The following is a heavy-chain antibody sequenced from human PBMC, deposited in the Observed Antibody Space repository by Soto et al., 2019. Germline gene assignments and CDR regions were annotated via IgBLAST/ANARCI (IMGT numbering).Heavy chain of an antibody. V-gene: IGHV1-46*01. D-gene: IGHD2-2*01. Sequence: ASVKVYCKASGYTFTSYFMHLGRQAHGQGLEWMGIINPSGGSTSYAQKFQGRVTMTRDTSTSTVYMELSSLRSEDTAVYYCARGAVVPAAIRAPFDYWGQGTLVTVSS. CDR2: INPSGGST. J-gene: IGHJ4*02. CDR1: GYTFTSYF. CDR3: ARGAVVPAAIRAPFDY.